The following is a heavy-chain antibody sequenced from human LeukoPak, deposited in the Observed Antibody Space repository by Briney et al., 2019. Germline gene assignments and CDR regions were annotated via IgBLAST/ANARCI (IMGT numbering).Heavy chain of an antibody. CDR1: GYTFTGHY. J-gene: IGHJ3*02. D-gene: IGHD3-16*01. V-gene: IGHV1-18*04. Sequence: ASVKVSCKASGYTFTGHYMHWVRQAPGQGLEWMGWISAYNGNTNYAQKLQGRVTMTTDTSTSTAYMELRSLRSDDTAVYYCARVQAYDLDAFDIWGQGTMVTVSS. CDR2: ISAYNGNT. CDR3: ARVQAYDLDAFDI.